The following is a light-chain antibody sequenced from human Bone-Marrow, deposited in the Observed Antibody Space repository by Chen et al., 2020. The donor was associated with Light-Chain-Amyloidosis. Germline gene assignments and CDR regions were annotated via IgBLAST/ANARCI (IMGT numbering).Light chain of an antibody. CDR3: QSADSSGTYEVI. J-gene: IGLJ2*01. CDR1: DLPTKY. CDR2: RDT. Sequence: YELTQPHSVSVSPGQTARITCSGDDLPTKYAYWYQQKPGQAPVLVIHRDTERPSGISERFSGSSSGTTATLTISGVQAEDEADYHCQSADSSGTYEVIFGGGTKLTVL. V-gene: IGLV3-25*03.